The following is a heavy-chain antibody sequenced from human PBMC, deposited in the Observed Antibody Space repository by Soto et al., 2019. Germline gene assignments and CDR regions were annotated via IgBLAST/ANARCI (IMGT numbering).Heavy chain of an antibody. CDR3: AKEAHYDFWSGYYTDLDY. J-gene: IGHJ4*02. CDR2: ISGSGGST. Sequence: EVQLLESGGGLVQPGGSLRLSCAASGFTFSSYAMSWVRQAPGKGLEWVSAISGSGGSTYYADSVKGRFTISRDNSKNTLYLQMHSLRAEDTAVYYCAKEAHYDFWSGYYTDLDYWGQGTLVTVSS. CDR1: GFTFSSYA. V-gene: IGHV3-23*01. D-gene: IGHD3-3*01.